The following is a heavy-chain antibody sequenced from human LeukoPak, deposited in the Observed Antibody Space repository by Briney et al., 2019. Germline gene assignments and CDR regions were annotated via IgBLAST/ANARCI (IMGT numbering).Heavy chain of an antibody. CDR2: INPNSGGT. CDR1: GYTFTSYD. J-gene: IGHJ4*02. V-gene: IGHV1-2*02. Sequence: GASVKVSRKASGYTFTSYDINWVRQATGQGLEWMGWINPNSGGTKYAQKFQGRVTMTRDTSISTAYMELSRLRSDDTAVYYCARDSSWNSLDYWGQGTLVTVSS. D-gene: IGHD1-7*01. CDR3: ARDSSWNSLDY.